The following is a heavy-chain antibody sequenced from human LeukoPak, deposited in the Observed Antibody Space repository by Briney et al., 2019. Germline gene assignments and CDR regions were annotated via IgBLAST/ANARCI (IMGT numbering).Heavy chain of an antibody. Sequence: SETLSLTCTVSGGSISSYDWSWIRQPPGKGLEWIGYIYNSGSTNYNPPLKSRVTISVDTSKNQFSLKLSSVTAADTAVYYCATTISSRRGFDYWGQGTLVTVSS. V-gene: IGHV4-59*01. CDR3: ATTISSRRGFDY. CDR1: GGSISSYD. J-gene: IGHJ4*02. CDR2: IYNSGST. D-gene: IGHD6-13*01.